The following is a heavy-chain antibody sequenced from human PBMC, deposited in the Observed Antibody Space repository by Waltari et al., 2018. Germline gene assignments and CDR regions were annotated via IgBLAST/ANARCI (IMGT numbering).Heavy chain of an antibody. CDR3: AKSGGYKIPSGFDY. V-gene: IGHV3-23*01. D-gene: IGHD5-12*01. J-gene: IGHJ4*02. CDR2: ISGSGGST. Sequence: EVQLLESGGGLVPPGGSLRLSCAGSGFHVSSYAMRWGRQAPGKGVDWVSAISGSGGSTYYADSVKGRFTISRDNSKNTLYLQMNSLRAEDTAVYYCAKSGGYKIPSGFDYWGQGTLVTVSS. CDR1: GFHVSSYA.